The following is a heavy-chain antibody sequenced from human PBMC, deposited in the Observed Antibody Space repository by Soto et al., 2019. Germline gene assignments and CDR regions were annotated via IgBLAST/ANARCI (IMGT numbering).Heavy chain of an antibody. CDR3: ARGRYGDY. Sequence: QVHLVQSGAEVKKPGASVKVSXXXXXXXXTSYGITWXRQAPGQGLEWMGWISAHNGNTDYAQKLQGRVIVTRDTSTSTAYMELRSLISDDTAVYYCARGRYGDYWGQGALVTVSS. J-gene: IGHJ4*02. D-gene: IGHD1-1*01. CDR2: ISAHNGNT. CDR1: XXXXTSYG. V-gene: IGHV1-18*01.